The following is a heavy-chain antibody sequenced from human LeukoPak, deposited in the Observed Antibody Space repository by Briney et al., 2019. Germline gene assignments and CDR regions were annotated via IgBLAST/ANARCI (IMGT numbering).Heavy chain of an antibody. CDR2: IRSKAYGGTT. J-gene: IGHJ3*02. V-gene: IGHV3-49*04. D-gene: IGHD1-14*01. CDR3: AKVPADPSEPLPPHGFDI. CDR1: GFTFGDYA. Sequence: GGSLRLSCTASGFTFGDYAMSWVRQAPGKGLEWVGFIRSKAYGGTTEYAASVKGRFTISRDDSKSIAYLQMNSLKTEDTAVYYCAKVPADPSEPLPPHGFDIWGQGTMVTVSS.